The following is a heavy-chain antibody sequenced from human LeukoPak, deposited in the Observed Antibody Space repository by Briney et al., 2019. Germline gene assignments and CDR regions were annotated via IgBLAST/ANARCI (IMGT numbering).Heavy chain of an antibody. CDR2: IDHTGTT. D-gene: IGHD3-10*01. Sequence: SETLSLTCAVSGYSISSGCFWGWIRQPPGKGLEWIGSIDHTGTTYYNPSLKSRVTLSTDTSKNQFSLRLISVTAADTAVYYCARGDLYNYGKPFDYWGQGTLVTVSS. V-gene: IGHV4-38-2*01. CDR1: GYSISSGCF. CDR3: ARGDLYNYGKPFDY. J-gene: IGHJ4*02.